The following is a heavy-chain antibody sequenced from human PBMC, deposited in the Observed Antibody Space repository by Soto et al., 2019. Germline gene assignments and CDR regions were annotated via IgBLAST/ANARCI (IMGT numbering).Heavy chain of an antibody. Sequence: GGSLRLSCAASGFTFSSYGMHWVRQAPGKGLEWVAVIWYDGSNKYYADSVKGRFTISRDNSKNTLYLQMNSLRAEDTAVYYSARDHYNSSGFQFDYWGQGTLVTVSS. CDR1: GFTFSSYG. V-gene: IGHV3-33*01. CDR2: IWYDGSNK. J-gene: IGHJ4*02. CDR3: ARDHYNSSGFQFDY. D-gene: IGHD6-19*01.